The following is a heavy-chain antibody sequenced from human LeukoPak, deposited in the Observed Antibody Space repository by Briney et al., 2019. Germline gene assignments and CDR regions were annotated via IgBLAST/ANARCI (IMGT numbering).Heavy chain of an antibody. CDR2: INAGNGNT. D-gene: IGHD6-19*01. J-gene: IGHJ3*02. Sequence: ASVKVSCKASGYTFTSYAMHWVRQAPGQRLEWMGWINAGNGNTKYSQKFQGRVTITRDTSASTAYMELSSLRSEDTAVYYCARVVAVAGNAFDIWGQGTMVTVSS. CDR3: ARVVAVAGNAFDI. CDR1: GYTFTSYA. V-gene: IGHV1-3*01.